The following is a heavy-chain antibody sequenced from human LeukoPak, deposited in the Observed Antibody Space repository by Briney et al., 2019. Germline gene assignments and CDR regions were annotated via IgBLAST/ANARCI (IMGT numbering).Heavy chain of an antibody. V-gene: IGHV4-39*01. D-gene: IGHD6-19*01. CDR2: IYYSGST. CDR1: GGSISSSSYY. CDR3: ARQSSSGWGY. Sequence: PSETLSLTCTVSGGSISSSSYYWGWIRQPPGKGLEWIGSIYYSGSTYYNPSLKSRVTISVDTSKNQFSLKLSPVTAADTAVYYCARQSSSGWGYWGQGTLVTVSS. J-gene: IGHJ4*02.